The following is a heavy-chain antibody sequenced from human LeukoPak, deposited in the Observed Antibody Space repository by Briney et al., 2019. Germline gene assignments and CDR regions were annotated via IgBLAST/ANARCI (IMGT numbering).Heavy chain of an antibody. Sequence: PGGSLRLSCAASGFTFSSYWMSWVRQAPGKGLEWVSGINWNGGSTGYADSVKGRFTISRDNAKNSLYLQMNSLRAEDTALYYCARGPLYCSGGSCYSGSSDYWGQGTLVTVSS. D-gene: IGHD2-15*01. J-gene: IGHJ4*02. CDR3: ARGPLYCSGGSCYSGSSDY. V-gene: IGHV3-20*04. CDR1: GFTFSSYW. CDR2: INWNGGST.